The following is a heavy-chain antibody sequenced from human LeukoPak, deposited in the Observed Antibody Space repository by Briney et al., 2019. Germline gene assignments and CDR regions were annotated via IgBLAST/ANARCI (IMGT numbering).Heavy chain of an antibody. CDR2: INSGSSTI. J-gene: IGHJ5*02. CDR1: GFTFSSYE. D-gene: IGHD3-22*01. V-gene: IGHV3-48*03. CDR3: ARASDYYDSSGYHNWFDP. Sequence: GGSLRLSCAASGFTFSSYEMNWVRQAPGKGLEWVSHINSGSSTIYYADSVKGRFTISRDNAKNSLYLQMNSLRAEDTAVYYCARASDYYDSSGYHNWFDPWGQGTLVTVSS.